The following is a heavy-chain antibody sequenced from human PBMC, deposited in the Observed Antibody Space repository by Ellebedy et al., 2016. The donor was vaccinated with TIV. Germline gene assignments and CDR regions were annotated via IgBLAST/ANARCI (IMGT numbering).Heavy chain of an antibody. J-gene: IGHJ6*02. CDR1: GGTFSSYT. V-gene: IGHV1-69*13. Sequence: SVKVSCKASGGTFSSYTISWVRQAPGQGLEWMGGIIPIFQTTNYARNFQGRVAIIADESTRTAHMELSSLRSEDTAVYYCVARDDYHYGMDVWGQGTTVTVSS. CDR3: VARDDYHYGMDV. CDR2: IIPIFQTT. D-gene: IGHD3-10*01.